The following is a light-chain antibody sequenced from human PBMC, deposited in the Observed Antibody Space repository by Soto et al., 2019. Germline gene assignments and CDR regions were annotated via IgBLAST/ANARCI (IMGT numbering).Light chain of an antibody. V-gene: IGKV1-27*01. CDR1: QDIGYF. Sequence: DSQMTQSPSSLSASVGDIVNITCRASQDIGYFLTWYQQRPGKVPKLLIYSASSLFSGAPSRFSGSGSGTDFTLTIFYLQPDDGATSDCQKSDSAPFTFGPGNRVDI. J-gene: IGKJ3*01. CDR2: SAS. CDR3: QKSDSAPFT.